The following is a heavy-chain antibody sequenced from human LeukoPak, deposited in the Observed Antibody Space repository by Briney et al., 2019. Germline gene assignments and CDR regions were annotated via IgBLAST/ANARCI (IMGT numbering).Heavy chain of an antibody. CDR3: ARLSGSGTWDGNEVDY. CDR1: GYTFTDYY. V-gene: IGHV1-2*04. CDR2: INPNSGDT. J-gene: IGHJ4*02. Sequence: ASVKVSCKASGYTFTDYYMHWVRQAPGQGLEWMGWINPNSGDTNYAQKFQGSVTMTRDTSISTAYMEMSRLGSDDMAVYYCARLSGSGTWDGNEVDYWGQGTLVTVSS. D-gene: IGHD3-10*01.